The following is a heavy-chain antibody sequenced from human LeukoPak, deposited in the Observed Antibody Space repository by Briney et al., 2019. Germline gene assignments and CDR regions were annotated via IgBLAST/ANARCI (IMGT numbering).Heavy chain of an antibody. J-gene: IGHJ3*02. CDR2: IKPDGIDK. V-gene: IGHV3-7*01. D-gene: IGHD5-24*01. Sequence: GGSLRLSCVGSGFTFRNHWVNWVRQAPRKGLEWVANIKPDGIDKYYVDSARGRFTVSRDNAKNSAFLQMNSLRAEDTAIYYCATISAQTFDIWGQGTLVSVSS. CDR3: ATISAQTFDI. CDR1: GFTFRNHW.